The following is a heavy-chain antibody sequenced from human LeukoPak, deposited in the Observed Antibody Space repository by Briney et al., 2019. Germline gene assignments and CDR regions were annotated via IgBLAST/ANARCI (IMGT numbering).Heavy chain of an antibody. D-gene: IGHD2-21*02. CDR2: IYHSGST. CDR3: ARYCGGDCYSFDY. J-gene: IGHJ4*02. V-gene: IGHV4-30-2*01. Sequence: SETLSRTCAVSGGSISSGGYSWSWIRQPPGKGLEWIGYIYHSGSTYYNPSLKSRVTISVDRSKNQFSLKLSSVTAADTAVYYCARYCGGDCYSFDYWGQGTLVTVSS. CDR1: GGSISSGGYS.